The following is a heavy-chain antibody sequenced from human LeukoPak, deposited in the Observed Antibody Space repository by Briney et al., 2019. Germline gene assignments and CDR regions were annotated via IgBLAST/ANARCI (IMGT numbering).Heavy chain of an antibody. CDR1: GGSISSGDYY. D-gene: IGHD2-2*01. J-gene: IGHJ4*02. Sequence: SETLSLTCTVSGGSISSGDYYWSWIRQPPGKGLEWIGYIYYSGSTYYNPSFKSRVTISVDTSKNQFSLKLSSVTAADTAVYYCASHCSSTSCPIGYWGQGTLVTVSS. CDR2: IYYSGST. CDR3: ASHCSSTSCPIGY. V-gene: IGHV4-30-4*01.